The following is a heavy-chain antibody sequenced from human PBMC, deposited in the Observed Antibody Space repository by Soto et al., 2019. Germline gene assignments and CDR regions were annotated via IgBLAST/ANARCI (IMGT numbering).Heavy chain of an antibody. D-gene: IGHD2-2*01. Sequence: GGSLRLSCAASGFTFSDYYMSWIRQAPGKGLEWVSYISSSSSYTNYADSVKGRFTISRDNAKNSLYLQMNSLRAEDTAVYYCARDLGPDIVVVPAAFDAFDIWGQGTMVTVSS. CDR1: GFTFSDYY. J-gene: IGHJ3*02. CDR2: ISSSSSYT. V-gene: IGHV3-11*05. CDR3: ARDLGPDIVVVPAAFDAFDI.